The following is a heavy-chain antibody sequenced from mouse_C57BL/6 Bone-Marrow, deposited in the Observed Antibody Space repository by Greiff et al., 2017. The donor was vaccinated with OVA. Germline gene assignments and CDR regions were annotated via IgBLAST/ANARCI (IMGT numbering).Heavy chain of an antibody. CDR1: GFTFSSYG. D-gene: IGHD2-4*01. CDR3: ARRMITTGYWYFDV. V-gene: IGHV5-6*01. J-gene: IGHJ1*03. CDR2: ISSGGSYT. Sequence: EVQGVESGGDLVKPGGSLKLSCAASGFTFSSYGMSWVRQTPDKRLEWVATISSGGSYTYYPDSVKGRFTISRDNAKNTLYLQMSSLKSEDTAMYYCARRMITTGYWYFDVWGTGTTVTVSS.